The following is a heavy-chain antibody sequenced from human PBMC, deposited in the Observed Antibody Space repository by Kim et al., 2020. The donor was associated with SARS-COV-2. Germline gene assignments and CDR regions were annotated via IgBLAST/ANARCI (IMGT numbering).Heavy chain of an antibody. D-gene: IGHD2-2*01. CDR3: LGNQLLEGDYYYNMDV. Sequence: SMEGRFTISRDNSKNALCLQMNSLRAENTAVYYCLGNQLLEGDYYYNMDVWGQGTTVTVSS. J-gene: IGHJ6*02. V-gene: IGHV3-30*03.